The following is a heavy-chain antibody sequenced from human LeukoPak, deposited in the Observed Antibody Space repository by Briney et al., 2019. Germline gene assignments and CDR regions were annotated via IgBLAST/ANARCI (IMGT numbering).Heavy chain of an antibody. CDR3: ARLTVYDVRYFQH. CDR1: GGSISSYY. V-gene: IGHV4-59*01. Sequence: SETLSLTCTVSGGSISSYYWSWIRQPPGKRLEWIGYIYYSGSTNYNPSLKSRVTISVDTSNNQFSLKLTSVTTADTAVYYCARLTVYDVRYFQHWGQGTLVTVSS. CDR2: IYYSGST. J-gene: IGHJ1*01. D-gene: IGHD3-3*01.